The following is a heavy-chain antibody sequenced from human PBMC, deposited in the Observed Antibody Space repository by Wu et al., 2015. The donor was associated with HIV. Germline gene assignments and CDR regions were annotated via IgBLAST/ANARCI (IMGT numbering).Heavy chain of an antibody. CDR3: ATGEEESAALEF. Sequence: QVHLVQSGAEVKKPRSSVKVSCKASGDSFSTSTFTWVRQTPGQGLQWMGGIIPIFGKPHYSRRFQGKVTITADESTNTVYMELRSLKSEDTAIYYCATGEEESAALEFWGRGTLVTVSS. CDR2: IIPIFGKP. CDR1: GDSFSTST. V-gene: IGHV1-69*12. D-gene: IGHD2-2*01. J-gene: IGHJ4*02.